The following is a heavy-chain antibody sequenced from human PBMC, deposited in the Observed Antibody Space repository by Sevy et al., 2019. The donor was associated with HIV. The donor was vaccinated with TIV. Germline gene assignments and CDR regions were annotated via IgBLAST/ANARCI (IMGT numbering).Heavy chain of an antibody. Sequence: SETLSLTCTVSGGSISSYYWSWIRQPPGKGLEWIGYIYYSGSTNYNPSLKSRVTISVDTSKNQFSLKLSSVTAADTAVYYCARGSMVQGKTIDYWGQGTLVTVSS. D-gene: IGHD3-10*01. CDR1: GGSISSYY. V-gene: IGHV4-59*01. CDR2: IYYSGST. J-gene: IGHJ4*02. CDR3: ARGSMVQGKTIDY.